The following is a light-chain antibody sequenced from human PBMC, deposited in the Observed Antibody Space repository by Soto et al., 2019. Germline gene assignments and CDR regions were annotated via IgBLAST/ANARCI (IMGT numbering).Light chain of an antibody. CDR2: DAS. Sequence: DIRVTMSPATVSASVRDRVTITCRASQRISKWLAWFQQKPGKAPKLLIYDASTLESGVPSRFSGRGSETEFTLTISGLQPDDFATYYCQQANNFPITVGQGARLDIK. CDR3: QQANNFPIT. CDR1: QRISKW. J-gene: IGKJ5*01. V-gene: IGKV1-5*01.